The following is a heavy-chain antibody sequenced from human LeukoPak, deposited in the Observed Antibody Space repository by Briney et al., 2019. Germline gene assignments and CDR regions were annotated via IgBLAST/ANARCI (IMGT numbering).Heavy chain of an antibody. D-gene: IGHD6-13*01. CDR2: MNSNGGST. CDR3: ANQRSVATAGTFF. CDR1: GFTFSDYG. Sequence: AGSLRLSCAASGFTFSDYGMNWVRQAPGKGLEWVSGMNSNGGSTYYAESVKGRFTISRDNSNNMLYLQMNSLTADDTAIYYCANQRSVATAGTFFWGQGTLVTVSS. V-gene: IGHV3-23*01. J-gene: IGHJ4*02.